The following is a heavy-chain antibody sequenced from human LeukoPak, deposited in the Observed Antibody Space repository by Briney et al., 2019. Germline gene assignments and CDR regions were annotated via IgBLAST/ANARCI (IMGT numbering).Heavy chain of an antibody. J-gene: IGHJ1*01. V-gene: IGHV3-11*01. Sequence: PGGSLRLSCAASGFTFSDYYMSWIRQAPGKGLEWVSYISSSGSTIYYTDSVKGRFTISRDNAKNSLYLQMNSLRAEDTAVYYCAMGEQWLAQYFQHWGQGTLVTVSS. CDR1: GFTFSDYY. CDR3: AMGEQWLAQYFQH. CDR2: ISSSGSTI. D-gene: IGHD6-19*01.